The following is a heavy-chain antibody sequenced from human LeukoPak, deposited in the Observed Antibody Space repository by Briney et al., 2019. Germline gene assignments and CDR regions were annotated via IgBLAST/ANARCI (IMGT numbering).Heavy chain of an antibody. CDR2: FIPIFGTA. CDR3: AREPIYSGYGPDYYYYYYIDV. V-gene: IGHV1-69*05. CDR1: GGTFSSYA. D-gene: IGHD5-12*01. Sequence: SVKVSCKASGGTFSSYATSWVGQAPGQGLEWMGRFIPIFGTANYAQKFQGRVTITTDESTSTAYMELSSLRSEDTAVYYCAREPIYSGYGPDYYYYYYIDVWGKGTTVTVSS. J-gene: IGHJ6*03.